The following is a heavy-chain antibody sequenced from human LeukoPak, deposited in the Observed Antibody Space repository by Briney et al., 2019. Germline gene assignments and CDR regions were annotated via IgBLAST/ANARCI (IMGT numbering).Heavy chain of an antibody. V-gene: IGHV1-58*01. CDR3: AAGRGDTAMVE. D-gene: IGHD5-18*01. Sequence: GTSVKVSCKASGFTFTSSAVQWARQARGQRLEWIGWIVVGSGNTNYAQKFQERVTITGDMSTSTAYMELSSLRSEDTAVYYCAAGRGDTAMVEWGQGTLVTVSS. CDR2: IVVGSGNT. J-gene: IGHJ4*02. CDR1: GFTFTSSA.